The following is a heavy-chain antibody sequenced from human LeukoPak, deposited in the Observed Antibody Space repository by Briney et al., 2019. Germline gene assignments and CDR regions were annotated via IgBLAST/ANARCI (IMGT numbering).Heavy chain of an antibody. CDR2: INAGNGNT. V-gene: IGHV1-3*03. D-gene: IGHD6-6*01. CDR1: GYTFTSYA. CDR3: ARSSSIKYVWFDP. J-gene: IGHJ5*02. Sequence: GASVKVSCKASGYTFTSYAMHWVRQAPGQRLEWMGWINAGNGNTKYSQEFQGRVTITRDTSSSTAYMELSSLRSEDMAVYYCARSSSIKYVWFDPWGQGTPVTVSP.